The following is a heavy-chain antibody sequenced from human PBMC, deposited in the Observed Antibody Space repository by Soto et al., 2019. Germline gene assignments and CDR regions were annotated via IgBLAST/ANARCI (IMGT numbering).Heavy chain of an antibody. Sequence: QVQLQESGPGLVKPSQTLSLTCTVSGGSISSGGYYWSWIRQHPGKGLEWIGYIYYSGSTYYNPCLNSRFTISVGTSKNQFSLKLRSVTAAETAVYYCARVRGYSGYGWGGWFDPWGQGTLVTVSS. J-gene: IGHJ5*02. V-gene: IGHV4-31*03. CDR2: IYYSGST. CDR3: ARVRGYSGYGWGGWFDP. D-gene: IGHD5-12*01. CDR1: GGSISSGGYY.